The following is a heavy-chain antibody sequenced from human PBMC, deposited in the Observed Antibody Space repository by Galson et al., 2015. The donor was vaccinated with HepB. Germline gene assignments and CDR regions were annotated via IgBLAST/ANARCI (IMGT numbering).Heavy chain of an antibody. CDR2: TGNRANSYIT. CDR1: TFIFSTYS. CDR3: ARAGRDGYNLWD. Sequence: SLRLSCAASTFIFSTYSMNWVRQAPGKGLEWVGRTGNRANSYITQYAASVKGRFTISRDDSKNSLYLQMNSLKSEDTAVYYCARAGRDGYNLWDWGQGTLVTVSS. V-gene: IGHV3-72*01. D-gene: IGHD5-24*01. J-gene: IGHJ4*02.